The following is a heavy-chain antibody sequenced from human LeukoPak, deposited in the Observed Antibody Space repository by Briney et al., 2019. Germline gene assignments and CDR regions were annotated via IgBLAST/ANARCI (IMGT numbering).Heavy chain of an antibody. CDR1: GFTFSSYA. Sequence: GGSLRLSCAASGFTFSSYAMSWVRQAPGKGLEWIAYINEGSSVIYYAVSVEGRFTVSRDNAKNSLYLQMNSLRGDDTAVYYCARGFGTSWFYSWGQGTLVTVSS. J-gene: IGHJ5*01. D-gene: IGHD2-2*01. V-gene: IGHV3-48*04. CDR3: ARGFGTSWFYS. CDR2: INEGSSVI.